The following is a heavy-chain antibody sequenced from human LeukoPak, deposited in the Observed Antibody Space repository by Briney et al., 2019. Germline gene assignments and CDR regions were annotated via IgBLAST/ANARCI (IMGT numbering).Heavy chain of an antibody. CDR1: GGSISSGSYY. J-gene: IGHJ4*02. CDR3: AREFGADYGDYFDY. D-gene: IGHD4-17*01. Sequence: PSETLSLTCTVSGGSISSGSYYWSWIRQPAGKGLEWIGRIYTNGRTNYNPSLKSRVTISVDTSKNQFSLKLSSVTAADTAVYYCAREFGADYGDYFDYWGQGTLVTVSS. V-gene: IGHV4-61*02. CDR2: IYTNGRT.